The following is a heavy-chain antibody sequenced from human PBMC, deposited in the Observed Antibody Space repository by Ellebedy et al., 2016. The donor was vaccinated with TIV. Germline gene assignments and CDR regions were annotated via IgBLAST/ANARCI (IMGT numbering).Heavy chain of an antibody. Sequence: GESLKISCAASGLTFDNAWLSWVRQPPGKGLEWVGRIKSKTDTGRANYAAPLKGRFTILRDDSKNTLYLQMDSLETEDTAVYFCTTGVCSGGSCPFDFWGQGTLVTVSS. CDR1: GLTFDNAW. D-gene: IGHD2-15*01. V-gene: IGHV3-15*01. CDR2: IKSKTDTGRA. CDR3: TTGVCSGGSCPFDF. J-gene: IGHJ4*02.